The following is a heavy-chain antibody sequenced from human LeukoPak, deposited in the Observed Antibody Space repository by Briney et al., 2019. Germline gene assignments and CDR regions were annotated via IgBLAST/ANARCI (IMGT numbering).Heavy chain of an antibody. CDR3: ARVGHSGYEGAFDI. J-gene: IGHJ3*02. V-gene: IGHV3-11*01. D-gene: IGHD5-12*01. Sequence: GGSLRLSCAASEFTFSDYYMSWIRQAPGKGLEWVSYISSSGSTINYADSVKGRFTIARDNAKNSLYLQMNSLRVEDTAVYYCARVGHSGYEGAFDIWGQGTMVTVSS. CDR2: ISSSGSTI. CDR1: EFTFSDYY.